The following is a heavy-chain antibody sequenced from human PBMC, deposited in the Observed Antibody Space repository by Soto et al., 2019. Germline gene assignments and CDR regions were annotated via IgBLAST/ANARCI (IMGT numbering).Heavy chain of an antibody. CDR3: SKSQSGYRSSCLYV. CDR1: GFTFDDYA. Sequence: GGSLRLSCAASGFTFDDYAMHWVRQAPGKGLEWVSGISWNSGSIGYADSVKGRFTISRDNAKNSLYLQMNSLRAEDTALYYCSKSQSGYRSSCLYVWGKGTLVTVSS. D-gene: IGHD6-13*01. V-gene: IGHV3-9*01. J-gene: IGHJ4*02. CDR2: ISWNSGSI.